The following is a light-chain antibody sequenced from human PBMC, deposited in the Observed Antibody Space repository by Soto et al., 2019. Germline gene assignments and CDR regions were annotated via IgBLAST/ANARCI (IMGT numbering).Light chain of an antibody. J-gene: IGLJ2*01. V-gene: IGLV3-21*02. CDR2: DDS. Sequence: SYELTQPPSVSVGPGQTATITCGGNNIGRKGVHWYQQRPGQAPVLVVYDDSDRPSGIPERFSGSNSGSTATLTISRAEAGDEADYYCQVWDSSSDHPRVIFGGGTKLTVL. CDR3: QVWDSSSDHPRVI. CDR1: NIGRKG.